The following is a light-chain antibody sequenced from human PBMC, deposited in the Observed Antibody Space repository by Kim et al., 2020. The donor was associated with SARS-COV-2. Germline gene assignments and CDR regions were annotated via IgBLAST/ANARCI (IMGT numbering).Light chain of an antibody. V-gene: IGLV1-47*01. CDR3: AAWDDSLSGWV. Sequence: GQRVTISCSGSSSNSGSNYVYWYQQLPGTAPKLLIYRNNQRPSGVPDRFSGSKSGTSASLAISGLRSEDEADYYWAAWDDSLSGWVFGGGTQLTVL. CDR1: SSNSGSNY. J-gene: IGLJ3*02. CDR2: RNN.